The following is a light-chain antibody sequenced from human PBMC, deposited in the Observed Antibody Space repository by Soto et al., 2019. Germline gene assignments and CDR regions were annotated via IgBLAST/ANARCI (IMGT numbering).Light chain of an antibody. V-gene: IGKV3-20*01. Sequence: IVLTQSPGTLSLSPGERATLSCRASQSVSSTYIAWYQQNPGQAPRLLIYGASSRATGIPDRFSGSGSATDFTLNISRLEPEDFAVYFCQQYGRSPPFTFGQGTKVEIK. CDR3: QQYGRSPPFT. CDR1: QSVSSTY. J-gene: IGKJ2*01. CDR2: GAS.